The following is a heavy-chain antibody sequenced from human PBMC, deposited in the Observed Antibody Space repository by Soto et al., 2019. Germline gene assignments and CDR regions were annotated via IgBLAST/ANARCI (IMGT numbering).Heavy chain of an antibody. Sequence: QVQLVQSGTEVKKPGASVRVSCTAYGYPFTNYYIHWVRQAPRQGPEWMGIVNPSSGRTTYAPTFQGRVTMTTDTTTSTVYTEMNSLRSADTAMYYCVRARFTMVITCWYSEAGGEGTLGSVS. CDR2: VNPSSGRT. CDR1: GYPFTNYY. CDR3: VRARFTMVITCWYSEA. J-gene: IGHJ4*02. V-gene: IGHV1-46*01. D-gene: IGHD3-10*01.